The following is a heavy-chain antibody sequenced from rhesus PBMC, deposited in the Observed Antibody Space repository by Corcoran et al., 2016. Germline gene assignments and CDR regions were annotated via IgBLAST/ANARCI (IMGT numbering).Heavy chain of an antibody. CDR1: GYTFTDYY. Sequence: EVQLVQSGAEVKKPGASVKISCKASGYTFTDYYLHWVRQAPGKGLVWLGRVDTEDDEARKAQKCQDRVTCTADTSTDTAYMELSSLRSEDTAVYYCARGGPDYGSNYGLDSWGQGVVVTVSS. V-gene: IGHV1-111*02. CDR2: VDTEDDEA. D-gene: IGHD4-4*01. CDR3: ARGGPDYGSNYGLDS. J-gene: IGHJ6*01.